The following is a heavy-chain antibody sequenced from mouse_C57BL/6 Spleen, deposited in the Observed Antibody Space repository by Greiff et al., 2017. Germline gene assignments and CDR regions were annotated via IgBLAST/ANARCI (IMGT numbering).Heavy chain of an antibody. CDR3: ARDSDGYSFDY. J-gene: IGHJ2*01. CDR2: INYDGSST. CDR1: GFTFSDYY. D-gene: IGHD2-3*01. Sequence: EVKLVESEGGLVQPGSSMKLSCTASGFTFSDYYMAWVRQVPEKGLEWVANINYDGSSTYYLDSLKSRFIISRDNAKNILYLQMSSLKSEDTATYYCARDSDGYSFDYWGQGTTLTVSS. V-gene: IGHV5-16*01.